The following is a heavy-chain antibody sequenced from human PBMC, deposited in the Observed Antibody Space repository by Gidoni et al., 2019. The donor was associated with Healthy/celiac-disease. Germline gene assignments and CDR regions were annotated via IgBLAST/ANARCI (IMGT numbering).Heavy chain of an antibody. CDR1: GGSLRGYY. CDR2: INHSGST. J-gene: IGHJ4*02. D-gene: IGHD2-2*01. Sequence: QVQLQQWGAGLLKPSETLSLTCAVYGGSLRGYYWSWIRQPPGKGLEWIGEINHSGSTNYNPSLKSRVTISVDTSKNQFSLKLSSVTAADTAVYYCAREGRWGTSYASLYYFDYWGQGTLVTVSS. CDR3: AREGRWGTSYASLYYFDY. V-gene: IGHV4-34*01.